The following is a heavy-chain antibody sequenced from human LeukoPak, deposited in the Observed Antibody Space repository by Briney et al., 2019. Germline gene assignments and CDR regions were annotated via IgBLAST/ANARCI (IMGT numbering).Heavy chain of an antibody. D-gene: IGHD6-13*01. V-gene: IGHV3-33*01. Sequence: PGGSLRLSCAASGFTFSSYGMHWVRQAPGKGLEWVAVIWFDGSNKYYADSVKGRFTISRDNSKNTLYLQMNSLSAEDTAVYYCARGKEQQLYDFDIWGQGTMVTVSS. CDR2: IWFDGSNK. CDR1: GFTFSSYG. J-gene: IGHJ3*02. CDR3: ARGKEQQLYDFDI.